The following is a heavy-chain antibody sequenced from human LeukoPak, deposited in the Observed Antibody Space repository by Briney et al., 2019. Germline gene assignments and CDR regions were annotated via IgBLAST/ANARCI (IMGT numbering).Heavy chain of an antibody. CDR1: GGSISGYY. V-gene: IGHV4-4*07. J-gene: IGHJ5*02. CDR3: ARDHYYGSGSYVCWFDP. CDR2: VYTSGST. D-gene: IGHD3-10*01. Sequence: PSETLSLTCTVSGGSISGYYWSWIRQPAGKGLEWIGRVYTSGSTNYNPSLKSRVTMSVDTSKNQFSLKLSSVTAADTAVYYCARDHYYGSGSYVCWFDPWGQGTLVTVSS.